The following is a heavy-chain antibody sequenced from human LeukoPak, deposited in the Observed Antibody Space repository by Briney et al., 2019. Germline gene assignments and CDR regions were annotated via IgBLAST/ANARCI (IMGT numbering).Heavy chain of an antibody. D-gene: IGHD3-16*02. V-gene: IGHV1-46*01. Sequence: ASVKVSCKASGFTFTRYYIHWVRQAPGQGLEWMGIINPSGDGTSYAQKFQGRVTMTRDTSTSTVYMELSSLRSEDTAVYYCARTVSYGRYPDFGGQGTLVTVSS. CDR2: INPSGDGT. CDR3: ARTVSYGRYPDF. CDR1: GFTFTRYY. J-gene: IGHJ4*02.